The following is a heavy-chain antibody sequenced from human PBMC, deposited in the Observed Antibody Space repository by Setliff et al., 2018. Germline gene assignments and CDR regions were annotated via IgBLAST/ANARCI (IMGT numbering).Heavy chain of an antibody. CDR2: ISPYSGET. Sequence: GASVKVSCKTSGFNFITYGFSWVRQAPGQGFEWMGWISPYSGETNNAQKFQDRLSVTADTSSKTIYMELRSLTSDDTAVYFCTTSRAPRVVLAADFDLWGQGTLVTVSS. CDR3: TTSRAPRVVLAADFDL. J-gene: IGHJ4*02. CDR1: GFNFITYG. D-gene: IGHD2-21*01. V-gene: IGHV1-18*01.